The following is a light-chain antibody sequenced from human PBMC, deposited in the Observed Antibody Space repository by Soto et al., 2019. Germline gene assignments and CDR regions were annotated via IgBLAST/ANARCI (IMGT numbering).Light chain of an antibody. J-gene: IGLJ1*01. Sequence: QSVLTQPASVSGSPGQSIAISCTGTSSDVGGYDYVSWYQQQPDKAPKLMIYEVTKRPSGVSNRFSGSKSGNTASLTISGLQAEDEAEYYCSSHTGGSTRVFGTGTKVTVL. CDR3: SSHTGGSTRV. CDR1: SSDVGGYDY. V-gene: IGLV2-14*01. CDR2: EVT.